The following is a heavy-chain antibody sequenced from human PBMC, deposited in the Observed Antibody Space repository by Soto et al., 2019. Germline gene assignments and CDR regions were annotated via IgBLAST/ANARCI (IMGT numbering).Heavy chain of an antibody. V-gene: IGHV3-21*01. CDR2: ISSSSSYI. CDR1: GFTFSSYS. Sequence: SLRLSCAASGFTFSSYSMNWVRQAPGKGLEWVSSISSSSSYIYYADSVKGRFTISRDNAKNSLYLQMNSLRAEDTAVYYCAREGRGSGSYYAYYYYYMDVWGKGTTVTVSS. J-gene: IGHJ6*03. D-gene: IGHD3-10*01. CDR3: AREGRGSGSYYAYYYYYMDV.